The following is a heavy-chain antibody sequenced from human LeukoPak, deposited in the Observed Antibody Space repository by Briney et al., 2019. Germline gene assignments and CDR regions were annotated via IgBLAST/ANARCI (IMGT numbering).Heavy chain of an antibody. J-gene: IGHJ3*02. Sequence: SETLSLTCTASGGSISSYYWSWIRQPAGKGLEWIGRIYTSGSTNYNPSLKSRVTMSVDTSKNQFSLKLSSVTAADTAVYYCASIVVTAADPSDAFDIWGQGTMVTVSS. CDR2: IYTSGST. CDR3: ASIVVTAADPSDAFDI. D-gene: IGHD2-21*02. V-gene: IGHV4-4*07. CDR1: GGSISSYY.